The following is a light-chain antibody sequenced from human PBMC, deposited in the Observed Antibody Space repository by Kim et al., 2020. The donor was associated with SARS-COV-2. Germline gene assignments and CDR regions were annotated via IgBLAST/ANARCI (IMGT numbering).Light chain of an antibody. J-gene: IGKJ2*01. CDR3: QQYGSSQYT. CDR2: GAS. V-gene: IGKV3-20*01. CDR1: QSVSSSY. Sequence: EIVLTQSPGTLSLSPGERATLSCRASQSVSSSYLAWYQQKSGQAPRLLIYGASSRATGIPDRFSGSGSGTDFTLTISRLEPEDFAVYYCQQYGSSQYTFGQGTKLEI.